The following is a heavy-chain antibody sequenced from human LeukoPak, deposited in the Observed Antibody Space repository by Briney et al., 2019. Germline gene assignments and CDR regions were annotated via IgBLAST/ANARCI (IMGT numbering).Heavy chain of an antibody. J-gene: IGHJ5*02. CDR2: IYYDGRT. V-gene: IGHV4-31*03. D-gene: IGHD6-6*01. CDR3: ARIGTASRLNWLDP. Sequence: SQTLSLTCSVSGDSIDSGGYYWSWIRQHPGRGLEWIGHIYYDGRTYQNSSLKSRVIISVDTSKNQFSLNVSSVTAADTAVYFCARIGTASRLNWLDPWGQGTLVTVSS. CDR1: GDSIDSGGYY.